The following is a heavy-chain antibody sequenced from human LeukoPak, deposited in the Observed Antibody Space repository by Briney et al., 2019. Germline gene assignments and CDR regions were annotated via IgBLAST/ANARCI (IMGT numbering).Heavy chain of an antibody. CDR3: AVYCSSTSCYARRAFDI. CDR1: GGSISSSGYH. Sequence: SETLSLTCTVSGGSISSSGYHWGWIRQPPGKGLEWIGSIYYSGSTYYNPSLKSRVTISEDTSKNQFSLKLSSVTAADTAVYYCAVYCSSTSCYARRAFDIWGQGTTVTVSS. D-gene: IGHD2-2*01. CDR2: IYYSGST. J-gene: IGHJ3*02. V-gene: IGHV4-39*01.